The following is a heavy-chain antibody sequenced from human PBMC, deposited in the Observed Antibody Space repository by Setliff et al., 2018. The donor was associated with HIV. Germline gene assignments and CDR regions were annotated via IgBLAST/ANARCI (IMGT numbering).Heavy chain of an antibody. CDR3: AGVNSDAFDV. J-gene: IGHJ3*01. CDR2: IIPIFGTT. V-gene: IGHV1-69*05. Sequence: ASVKVSCKASGGTFSSYAISWVRQAPGQGLEWMGGIIPIFGTTNYAQKFQGRVTITTDESTTTAYMELSSLRSEDTALYYCAGVNSDAFDVWGQGTKVTVSS. CDR1: GGTFSSYA.